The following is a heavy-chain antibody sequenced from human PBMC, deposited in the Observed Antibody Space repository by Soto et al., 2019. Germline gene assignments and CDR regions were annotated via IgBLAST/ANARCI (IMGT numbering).Heavy chain of an antibody. CDR3: ARGGIDYYDSKRAFDI. D-gene: IGHD3-22*01. V-gene: IGHV1-69*05. J-gene: IGHJ3*02. CDR2: IIPIFGTA. Sequence: SVKVSCKASGGTFSNYSISWVRQAPGQGLEWMGGIIPIFGTANYAQKLQGRVTMTTDTSTSTAYMELRSLRSVDTAVYYCARGGIDYYDSKRAFDIWGQGTMVTVSS. CDR1: GGTFSNYS.